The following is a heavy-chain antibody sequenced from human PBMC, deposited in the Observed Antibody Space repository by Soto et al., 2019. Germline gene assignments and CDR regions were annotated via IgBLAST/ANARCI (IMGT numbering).Heavy chain of an antibody. CDR1: GFTFSMYW. Sequence: GGSLRLSCAASGFTFSMYWMHWVRQVPGKGPEWVSRINDDGISTNYADSVKGRFTISRDNAKNTLYLQMNALRVEDTAVYYCTRGKRSTSTATGAFWGQGNLVTVSS. J-gene: IGHJ4*02. V-gene: IGHV3-74*01. CDR2: INDDGIST. D-gene: IGHD2-15*01. CDR3: TRGKRSTSTATGAF.